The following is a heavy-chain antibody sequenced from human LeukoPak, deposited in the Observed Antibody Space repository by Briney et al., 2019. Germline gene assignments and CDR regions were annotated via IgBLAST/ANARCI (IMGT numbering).Heavy chain of an antibody. CDR1: GFTFSSYA. CDR2: ISYDGSNK. J-gene: IGHJ3*02. CDR3: ARTIVGATRAFDI. Sequence: PGGSLRLSCAASGFTFSSYAMHWVRQAPGKGLEWVAVISYDGSNKYYADSVKGRFTISRDNSKNTLYLQMNSLRAEDTAVYYCARTIVGATRAFDIWGQGTMVTVSS. D-gene: IGHD1-26*01. V-gene: IGHV3-30*04.